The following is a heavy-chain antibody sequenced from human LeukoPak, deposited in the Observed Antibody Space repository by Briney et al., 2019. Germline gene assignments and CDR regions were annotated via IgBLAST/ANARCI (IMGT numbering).Heavy chain of an antibody. CDR1: EYTFTGYY. CDR3: AREERWLQSLDY. Sequence: ASVKVSCKASEYTFTGYYMHWVRQAPGQGPEWMGIINPNGGYTKYAQTFQGRVTMTGDTSTSTLYLELSSLRSEDTAVYYCAREERWLQSLDYWGQGSLVTVSS. CDR2: INPNGGYT. V-gene: IGHV1-46*01. J-gene: IGHJ4*02. D-gene: IGHD5-24*01.